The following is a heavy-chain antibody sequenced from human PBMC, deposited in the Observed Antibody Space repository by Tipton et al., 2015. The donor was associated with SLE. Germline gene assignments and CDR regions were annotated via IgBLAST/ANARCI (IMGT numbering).Heavy chain of an antibody. Sequence: TLSLTCTVSGGSISSSSYYWGWIRQPPGKGLEWIGSIYHSGSTYYNPSLKSRVTISVDTSKNQFSLKLSSVTAADTAVYYCAREGLRAAADAFDIWGQGTMVTVSS. D-gene: IGHD6-13*01. V-gene: IGHV4-39*07. CDR3: AREGLRAAADAFDI. CDR1: GGSISSSSYY. CDR2: IYHSGST. J-gene: IGHJ3*02.